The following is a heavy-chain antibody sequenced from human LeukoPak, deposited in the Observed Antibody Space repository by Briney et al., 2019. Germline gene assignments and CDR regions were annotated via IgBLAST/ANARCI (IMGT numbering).Heavy chain of an antibody. CDR3: ARGRNYYDSSGYPDY. CDR1: GFTVSGNY. V-gene: IGHV3-53*01. J-gene: IGHJ4*02. D-gene: IGHD3-22*01. CDR2: IYSDGST. Sequence: GGSLRLSCAASGFTVSGNYMSWVRQAPGKGLAWVSVIYSDGSTYYADSVKGRFTISRDNAKNSLYLQMNSLRAEDMAVYYCARGRNYYDSSGYPDYWGQGTLVTVSS.